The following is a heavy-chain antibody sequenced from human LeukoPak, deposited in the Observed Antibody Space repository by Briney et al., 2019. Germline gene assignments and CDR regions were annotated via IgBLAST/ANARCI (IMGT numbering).Heavy chain of an antibody. CDR2: IYYTGNT. J-gene: IGHJ3*02. V-gene: IGHV4-59*01. Sequence: SETLSLTCTASGGSIDSDYWSWIRQPPGKGLEWIGYIYYTGNTNGNPSLKSRVTISQDTSKNQFSLKLSSVTAAGTAVYYCARDSGLLDAFDIWGQGAMATVSS. CDR3: ARDSGLLDAFDI. D-gene: IGHD2-8*02. CDR1: GGSIDSDY.